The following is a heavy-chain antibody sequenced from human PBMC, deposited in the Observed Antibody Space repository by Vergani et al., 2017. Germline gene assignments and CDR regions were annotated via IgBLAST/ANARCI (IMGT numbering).Heavy chain of an antibody. D-gene: IGHD4-23*01. V-gene: IGHV3-23*01. Sequence: EVQLLESGGGLVQPGGSLRLSCAASGFTFSSYAMSWARQAPGKGLEWVSAISGSGGSTYYADSVKGRFTISRDNSKNTLYLQMNSLRAEDTAVYYCAKDWRAVVTYWYFDLWGRGTLVTVSS. CDR3: AKDWRAVVTYWYFDL. CDR2: ISGSGGST. J-gene: IGHJ2*01. CDR1: GFTFSSYA.